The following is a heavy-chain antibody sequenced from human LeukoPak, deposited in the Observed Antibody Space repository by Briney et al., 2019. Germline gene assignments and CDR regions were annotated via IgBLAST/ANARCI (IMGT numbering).Heavy chain of an antibody. J-gene: IGHJ5*02. CDR1: GGSISSYY. V-gene: IGHV4-59*01. CDR3: ARDHGTNWLNWFDP. D-gene: IGHD5-24*01. CDR2: IYYDGNT. Sequence: TPSETLSLTCTVSGGSISSYYWSWIRQPPGKGLEWIGYIYYDGNTNYNPSLKSRVTMSVDTSKNQFSLKLTSVTAADTAVYFCARDHGTNWLNWFDPWGQGALVTVSS.